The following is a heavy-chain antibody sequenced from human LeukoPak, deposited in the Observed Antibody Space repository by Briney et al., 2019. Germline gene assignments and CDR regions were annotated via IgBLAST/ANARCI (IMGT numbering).Heavy chain of an antibody. CDR1: GFTFSDYY. Sequence: GGSLRLSCAASGFTFSDYYMSWIRQTPGKGLEWVGRIKSKTDGGTTDYAAPVKGRFTISRDDSKNTLYLQMNSLKTEDTAVYYCTTVHDILTGYYSGIYYMDVWGKGTTVTVSS. CDR3: TTVHDILTGYYSGIYYMDV. J-gene: IGHJ6*03. CDR2: IKSKTDGGTT. D-gene: IGHD3-9*01. V-gene: IGHV3-15*01.